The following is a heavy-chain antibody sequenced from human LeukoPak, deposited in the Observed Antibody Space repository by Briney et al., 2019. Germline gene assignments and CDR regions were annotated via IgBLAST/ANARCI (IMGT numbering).Heavy chain of an antibody. V-gene: IGHV3-7*01. D-gene: IGHD2-2*01. J-gene: IGHJ4*02. CDR2: IKQDGSEK. CDR3: AREGIVVVPAAFVGFDY. Sequence: PGGSLRLSCAASGFTLSKHWMTWVRQAPGKGRECVAIIKQDGSEKYYVNSVKGRFTISRDNAKNSLYLQMNSLRVEDTAVYYCAREGIVVVPAAFVGFDYWGQGTLVTVSS. CDR1: GFTLSKHW.